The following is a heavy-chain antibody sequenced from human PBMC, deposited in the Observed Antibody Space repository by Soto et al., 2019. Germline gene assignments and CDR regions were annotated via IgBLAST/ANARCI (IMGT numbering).Heavy chain of an antibody. CDR3: ARFNWYFDL. Sequence: QVQLQESGPGLVKPSETLSLTCTVSGGSISSYYWSWIRQPPGKGLEWIGYIYYRGSTNYNPSLKSRLTISVDTSTTQFSLKLSSVTAADTAMYYCARFNWYFDLWGRGTLVTVSS. CDR1: GGSISSYY. V-gene: IGHV4-59*01. CDR2: IYYRGST. J-gene: IGHJ2*01.